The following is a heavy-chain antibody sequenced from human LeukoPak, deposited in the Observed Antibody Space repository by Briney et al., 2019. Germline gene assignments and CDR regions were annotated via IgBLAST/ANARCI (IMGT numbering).Heavy chain of an antibody. CDR3: ARDRYSSGWLSYWYFDL. J-gene: IGHJ2*01. Sequence: SETLSLTCTVSGGSISSGGYYWSWIRQPPGKGLEWIGYIYHSGSTYYNPSLKSRVTMSVDTSKNQFSLKLSSVTAADTAVYYCARDRYSSGWLSYWYFDLWGRGTLVTVSS. D-gene: IGHD6-19*01. CDR2: IYHSGST. CDR1: GGSISSGGYY. V-gene: IGHV4-30-2*01.